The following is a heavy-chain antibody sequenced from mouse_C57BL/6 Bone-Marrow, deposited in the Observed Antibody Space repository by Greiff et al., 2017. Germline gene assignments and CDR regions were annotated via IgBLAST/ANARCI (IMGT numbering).Heavy chain of an antibody. V-gene: IGHV1-22*01. Sequence: EVHLVESGPELVKPGASVKMSCKASGYTFTDYNMHWVKQSHGKSLEWIGYINPNNGGTSYNQKFKGKATLTVNKSSSTAYMELRSLTSEDSAVYYCARDDYYGSSPGYWGQGTTLTVSS. J-gene: IGHJ2*01. CDR3: ARDDYYGSSPGY. D-gene: IGHD1-1*01. CDR2: INPNNGGT. CDR1: GYTFTDYN.